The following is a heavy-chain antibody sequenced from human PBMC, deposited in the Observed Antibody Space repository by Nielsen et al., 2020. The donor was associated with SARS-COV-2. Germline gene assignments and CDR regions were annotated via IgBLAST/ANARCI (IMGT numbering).Heavy chain of an antibody. V-gene: IGHV3-23*01. D-gene: IGHD2-15*01. CDR1: GFTFSRTS. CDR3: AKEKGYCSGGRCRSPFDS. Sequence: GESLKISCVASGFTFSRTSMNWVRQAPGKGLEWVSMISGSGYSTYYTDSVKGRFTISRDNSKNTVYLEMNRLRAEDTAVYFRAKEKGYCSGGRCRSPFDSWGQGALVTVSS. J-gene: IGHJ4*02. CDR2: ISGSGYST.